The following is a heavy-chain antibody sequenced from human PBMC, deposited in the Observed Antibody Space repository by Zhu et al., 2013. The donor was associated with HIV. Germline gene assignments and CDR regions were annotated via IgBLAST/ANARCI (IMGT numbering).Heavy chain of an antibody. D-gene: IGHD3-22*01. V-gene: IGHV1-69*13. CDR1: GYTFTSYG. CDR3: ARGEGSDNTGYWVY. Sequence: QVQLVQSGAEVKKPGASVKVSCKASGYTFTSYGISWVRQAPGQGLEWMGGIIPIFGTTNYAQKFQGRVTITADESTSTAYMELSSLRSEDTAVYYCARGEGSDNTGYWVYWGQGTLVTVSS. CDR2: IIPIFGTT. J-gene: IGHJ4*02.